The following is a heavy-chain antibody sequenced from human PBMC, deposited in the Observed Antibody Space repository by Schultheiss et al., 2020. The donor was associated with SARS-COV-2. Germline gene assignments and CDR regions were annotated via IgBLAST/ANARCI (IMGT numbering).Heavy chain of an antibody. Sequence: GGSLRLSCAASGFTFHTYAMSWVRQAPGKGLEWVSAIRGNAGRTYYADSVKGRFTVSRDNAKNSLYLQMNSLRAEDTALYYCAKGTRGVYYFDYWGQGTLVTVSS. CDR1: GFTFHTYA. CDR2: IRGNAGRT. J-gene: IGHJ4*02. D-gene: IGHD3-10*01. CDR3: AKGTRGVYYFDY. V-gene: IGHV3-23*01.